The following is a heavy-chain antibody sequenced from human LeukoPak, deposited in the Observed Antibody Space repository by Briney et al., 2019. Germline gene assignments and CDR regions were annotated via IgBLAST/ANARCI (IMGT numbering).Heavy chain of an antibody. CDR3: ARDGRWELPSAFDI. J-gene: IGHJ3*02. Sequence: SETLSLTCTVSGGSISSYYWSWIRQPAGKGLEWIGRIYTSGSTNYNPSLKSRVTMSVDTSKNQFSLKLSSVTATDTAVYYCARDGRWELPSAFDIWGQGTMVTVSS. D-gene: IGHD1-26*01. V-gene: IGHV4-4*07. CDR1: GGSISSYY. CDR2: IYTSGST.